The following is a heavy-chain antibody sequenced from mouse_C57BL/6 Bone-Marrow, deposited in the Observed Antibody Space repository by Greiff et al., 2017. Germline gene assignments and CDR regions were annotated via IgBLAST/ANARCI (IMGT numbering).Heavy chain of an antibody. CDR1: GFSLTSYA. CDR2: IWTGGGT. Sequence: VQVVESGPGLVAPSQSLSITCTVSGFSLTSYAISWVRQPPGKGLEWLGVIWTGGGTNYNSALKSRLSISKDNSKSQVFLKMNSLQTDDTARYYCARNFPYYSNYVYFDYWGQGTTLTVSS. CDR3: ARNFPYYSNYVYFDY. V-gene: IGHV2-9-1*01. D-gene: IGHD2-5*01. J-gene: IGHJ2*01.